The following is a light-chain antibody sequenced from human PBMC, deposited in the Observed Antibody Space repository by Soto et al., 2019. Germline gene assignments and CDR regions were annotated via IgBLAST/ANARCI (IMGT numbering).Light chain of an antibody. Sequence: QAVVTQPPSVSGAPGQRVTISCTGSSSNIGAHYDVHWYQQLPGTAPKLLIYGNTNRPSGVPDRFSGSKSGTSASLTITGLQAEDEADYYCQSYDSSLIGVIFGGGTKLTVL. J-gene: IGLJ2*01. CDR3: QSYDSSLIGVI. CDR2: GNT. CDR1: SSNIGAHYD. V-gene: IGLV1-40*01.